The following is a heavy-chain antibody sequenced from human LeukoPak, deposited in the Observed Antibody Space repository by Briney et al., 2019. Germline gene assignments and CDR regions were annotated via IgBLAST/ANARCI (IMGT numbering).Heavy chain of an antibody. CDR2: ISSSGSTI. CDR1: GFTFSSYE. D-gene: IGHD5-12*01. CDR3: AARISGYVYYYMDV. J-gene: IGHJ6*03. Sequence: GGSLRLSCAASGFTFSSYEMNWVRQAPGKGLEWVSYISSSGSTIYYADSVKGRFTISRDNAKNSLCLQMNSLRAEDTAVYYCAARISGYVYYYMDVWGKGTTVTVSS. V-gene: IGHV3-48*03.